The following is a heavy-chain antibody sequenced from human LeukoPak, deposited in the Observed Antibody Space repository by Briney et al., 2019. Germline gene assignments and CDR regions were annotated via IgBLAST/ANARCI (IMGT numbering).Heavy chain of an antibody. V-gene: IGHV1-18*01. CDR3: ARDRPPSIAARPGYYYYGMDV. CDR1: GYTFTSYG. CDR2: ISAYNGNT. J-gene: IGHJ6*02. Sequence: GASVKVSCKASGYTFTSYGISWVRQAPGQGLEWMGWISAYNGNTNYAQKLQGRVTMTTDTSTSTAYMELRSLRSDDTAVYYCARDRPPSIAARPGYYYYGMDVWGQGTTVTVSS. D-gene: IGHD6-6*01.